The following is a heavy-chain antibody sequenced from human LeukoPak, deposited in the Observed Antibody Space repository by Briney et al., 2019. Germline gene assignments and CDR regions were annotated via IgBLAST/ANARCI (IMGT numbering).Heavy chain of an antibody. V-gene: IGHV3-30*02. CDR2: IRYDGSNK. CDR1: GFTFSSYG. D-gene: IGHD5-18*01. CDR3: AKGAVDTGTFDY. J-gene: IGHJ4*02. Sequence: GGSLRLSCAASGFTFSSYGMHWVRQAPGKGLEWVAFIRYDGSNKYYADSVKGRFTISRDNAKNSLYLQMNSLRAEDTALYYCAKGAVDTGTFDYWGQGTLVTVSS.